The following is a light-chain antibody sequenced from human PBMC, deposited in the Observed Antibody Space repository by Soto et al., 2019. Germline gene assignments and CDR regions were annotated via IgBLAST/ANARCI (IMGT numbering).Light chain of an antibody. Sequence: QSALTQPASVSGSPGQSITISCTGTSSDVGKYNYVSWYQQHPAKAPKLMIFEVSNRPSGVSNRFSGSKSGNTASLTISGLQAEDEADYYCSSYTSSSTYVFGTGTKVTVL. CDR3: SSYTSSSTYV. CDR2: EVS. CDR1: SSDVGKYNY. J-gene: IGLJ1*01. V-gene: IGLV2-14*01.